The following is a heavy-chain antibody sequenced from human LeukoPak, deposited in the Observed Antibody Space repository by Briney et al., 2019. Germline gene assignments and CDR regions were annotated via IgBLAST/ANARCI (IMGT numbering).Heavy chain of an antibody. D-gene: IGHD3-9*01. CDR3: ARGILTGYYAYYFDY. CDR2: INPSSGST. V-gene: IGHV1-46*01. J-gene: IGHJ4*02. CDR1: GYTFTNYY. Sequence: ASVKVSCKASGYTFTNYYIHWVRQAPGQGLEWMAIINPSSGSTSYAQKFQGRVTMTRDTSTSTVYMELSSLRSEDTAMYYCARGILTGYYAYYFDYWGQGTLVTVSS.